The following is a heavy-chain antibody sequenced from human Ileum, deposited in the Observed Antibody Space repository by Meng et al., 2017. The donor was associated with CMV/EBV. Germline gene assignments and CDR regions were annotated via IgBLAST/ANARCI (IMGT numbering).Heavy chain of an antibody. V-gene: IGHV2-5*02. D-gene: IGHD4-17*01. Sequence: ASGVGVGWIRQPPGKALEWLAVIYWDDDKRYCPSLKSRLSIMKDTSKNQVVLIMSNMDPVDTATYYCTHRLVQTAVTTWDGGAFDIWGQGAMVTVSS. CDR1: ASGVG. CDR2: IYWDDDK. CDR3: THRLVQTAVTTWDGGAFDI. J-gene: IGHJ3*02.